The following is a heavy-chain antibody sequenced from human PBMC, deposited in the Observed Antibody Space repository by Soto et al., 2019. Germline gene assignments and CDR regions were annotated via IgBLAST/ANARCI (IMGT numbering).Heavy chain of an antibody. V-gene: IGHV3-23*01. J-gene: IGHJ4*02. CDR2: ISGSGGST. CDR3: GKDHGYVGGWHTPYYFDS. D-gene: IGHD6-19*01. CDR1: GFTFSSYA. Sequence: GGSLRLSCAASGFTFSSYAMSWVRQAPGKGLEWVSAISGSGGSTYYADSVKGRFTISRDNSKNTLYLQMKRLRGEETAVYHCGKDHGYVGGWHTPYYFDSWGQGTLVTV.